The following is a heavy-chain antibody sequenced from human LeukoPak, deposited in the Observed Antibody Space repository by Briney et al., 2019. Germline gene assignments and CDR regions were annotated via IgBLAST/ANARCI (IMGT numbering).Heavy chain of an antibody. CDR2: IYPGDSDT. J-gene: IGHJ6*03. Sequence: GESLKISCKGSGYSFTSYWIGWMRQIPGKGLEWMGIIYPGDSDTRYSPSFQGQVTISADKSISTAYLQWSSLKASDTAMYYCARGSGYDNSYYYYMDVWGKGTTVTVSS. V-gene: IGHV5-51*01. CDR1: GYSFTSYW. CDR3: ARGSGYDNSYYYYMDV. D-gene: IGHD5-12*01.